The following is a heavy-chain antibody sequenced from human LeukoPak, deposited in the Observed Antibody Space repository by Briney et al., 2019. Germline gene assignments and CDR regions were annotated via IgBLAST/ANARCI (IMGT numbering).Heavy chain of an antibody. CDR3: ARIIRQWPGRWYFDL. CDR2: IYYSGST. CDR1: GGSISSSSYY. Sequence: PSETLSLTCTVSGGSISSSSYYWGWIRQPPGKGLEWIGSIYYSGSTYYNPSLKSRVTISVDTSKNQFSLKLSSVTAADTAVYYCARIIRQWPGRWYFDLWGRGTLVTVSS. V-gene: IGHV4-39*01. D-gene: IGHD6-19*01. J-gene: IGHJ2*01.